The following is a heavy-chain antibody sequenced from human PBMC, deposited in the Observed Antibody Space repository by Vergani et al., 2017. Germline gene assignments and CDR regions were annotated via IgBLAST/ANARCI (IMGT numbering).Heavy chain of an antibody. J-gene: IGHJ6*02. CDR3: ARGGVAVAGTRARLYGMDV. CDR2: IVVGSGNT. V-gene: IGHV1-58*02. CDR1: GFTFTSSA. Sequence: QMQLVQSGPEVKKPGTSVKVSCKASGFTFTSSAMQWVRQARGQRLEWIGWIVVGSGNTNYAQKFQERVTITRDMSTSTAYMELSSLRSEDTAVYYCARGGVAVAGTRARLYGMDVWGQGTTVTVSS. D-gene: IGHD6-19*01.